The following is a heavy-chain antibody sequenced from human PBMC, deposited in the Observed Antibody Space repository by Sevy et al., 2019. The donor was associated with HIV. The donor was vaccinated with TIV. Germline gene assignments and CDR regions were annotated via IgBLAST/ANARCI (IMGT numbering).Heavy chain of an antibody. J-gene: IGHJ4*02. V-gene: IGHV3-21*01. CDR3: AREGYSYGPFDY. CDR1: GFTFSSYS. Sequence: GWSLRLSCAASGFTFSSYSMDWVRQAPGKGLQWVSSISSSGSDIYYAGSLKGRFTISRDNAKNSLYLQMNSLRAEDTAVYYCAREGYSYGPFDYWGQGTLVTVSS. CDR2: ISSSGSDI. D-gene: IGHD5-18*01.